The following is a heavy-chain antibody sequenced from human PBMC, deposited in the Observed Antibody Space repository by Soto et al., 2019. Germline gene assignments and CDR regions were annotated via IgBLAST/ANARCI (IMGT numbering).Heavy chain of an antibody. V-gene: IGHV1-2*04. CDR1: GYTFTGYY. D-gene: IGHD2-2*03. CDR2: INPNSGGT. Sequence: ASVKVSCKASGYTFTGYYMHWVRQAPGQGLEWMGWINPNSGGTNYAQKFQGWVTMTRDTSISTAYMELSRLRSDDTAVYYCATGGYCSSPSCYERFYGMDVWGQGTTVTVSS. J-gene: IGHJ6*02. CDR3: ATGGYCSSPSCYERFYGMDV.